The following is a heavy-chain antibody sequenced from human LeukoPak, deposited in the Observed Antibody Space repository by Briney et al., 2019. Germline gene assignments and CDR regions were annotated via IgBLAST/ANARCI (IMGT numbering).Heavy chain of an antibody. CDR3: ARDKSVHYFDY. CDR1: GFTVSSYH. V-gene: IGHV3-66*01. J-gene: IGHJ4*02. CDR2: IYSGGST. Sequence: GGSLRLSCAASGFTVSSYHMSWVRQAPGKGLEWVSGIYSGGSTFYADSVVKGRFTISRDNSKSTFYLQMNSLRAEDTAVYYCARDKSVHYFDYWGQGTLVTVSS.